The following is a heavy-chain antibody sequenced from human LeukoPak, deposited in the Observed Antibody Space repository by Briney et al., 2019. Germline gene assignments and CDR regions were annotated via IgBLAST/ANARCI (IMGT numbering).Heavy chain of an antibody. CDR1: GGSISSGGYS. J-gene: IGHJ5*02. Sequence: SETLSLTCAVSGGSISSGGYSWSWIRQPPGKGLEWIGYIYHSGSTNYNPSLRSRVTISVDTSKNQFSLKLSSVTAADTAVYYCARFSIHYYDSSGYYNWFDPWGQGTLVTVSS. D-gene: IGHD3-22*01. CDR3: ARFSIHYYDSSGYYNWFDP. V-gene: IGHV4-30-2*02. CDR2: IYHSGST.